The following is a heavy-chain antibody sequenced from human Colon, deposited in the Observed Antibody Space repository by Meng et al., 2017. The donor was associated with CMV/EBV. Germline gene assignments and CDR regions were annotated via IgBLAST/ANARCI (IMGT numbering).Heavy chain of an antibody. CDR1: FSLSTSTAG. V-gene: IGHV2-5*01. CDR2: IYWNDAK. CDR3: AHEVEKTTTIPAPFDH. D-gene: IGHD5-24*01. Sequence: FSLSTSTAGVGWVRQPPGKGLEWLALIYWNDAKRYSPSLSSRLAITRDASKSQVVLTMTNMDLVDTATYYCAHEVEKTTTIPAPFDHWGPGTLVTVSS. J-gene: IGHJ4*02.